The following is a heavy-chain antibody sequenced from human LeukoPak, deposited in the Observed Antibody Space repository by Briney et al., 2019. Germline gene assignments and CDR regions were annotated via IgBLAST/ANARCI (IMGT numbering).Heavy chain of an antibody. CDR3: AKGSAPGIAASGDD. CDR2: ISGSGGST. V-gene: IGHV3-23*01. D-gene: IGHD6-13*01. CDR1: GFTFSSYA. J-gene: IGHJ4*01. Sequence: GGSLRLSCAASGFTFSSYAMSWVRQAPGKGLDWVSAISGSGGSTYYADSVKGRFTISRDNTKNTLYLQMNSLRAEDTAVYYCAKGSAPGIAASGDDWGQGTPVTVSS.